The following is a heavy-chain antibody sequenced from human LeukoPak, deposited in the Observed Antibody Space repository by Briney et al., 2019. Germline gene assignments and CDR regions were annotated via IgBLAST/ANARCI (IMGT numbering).Heavy chain of an antibody. J-gene: IGHJ4*02. V-gene: IGHV3-33*01. CDR3: ARDTSSRGYTPDY. D-gene: IGHD2-2*02. CDR2: IWYDGSNK. Sequence: PGRSLRLSCAGSGFSFSRFGMHWVRQAPGKGLEWVAVIWYDGSNKYYAESVKGRFTSSRDNFKNTLYLQMNSLRAEDTAVYYCARDTSSRGYTPDYWGQGTLVTVSS. CDR1: GFSFSRFG.